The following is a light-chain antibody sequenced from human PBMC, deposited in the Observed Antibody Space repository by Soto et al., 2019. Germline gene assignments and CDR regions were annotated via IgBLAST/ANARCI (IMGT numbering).Light chain of an antibody. CDR2: AAS. V-gene: IGKV1-9*01. Sequence: DIQLTQSPSFLSASIGDRVTINCRASQDINSYLAWFQQKPGAAPKLLMYAASTLRSGVPSRFSGSVSGTEFTLTISSLQPEDFATYYCQQLKSYPLTFGGGTKVEI. CDR1: QDINSY. CDR3: QQLKSYPLT. J-gene: IGKJ4*01.